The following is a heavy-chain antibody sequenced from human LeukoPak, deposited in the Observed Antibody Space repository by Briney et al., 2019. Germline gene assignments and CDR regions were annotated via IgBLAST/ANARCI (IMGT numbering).Heavy chain of an antibody. CDR3: ASYEYSSSWVNYFDY. Sequence: SETLSLTCAVSGYSISSGYYWGWIRQPPGKGLEWIGSIYHSGSTYYNPSLTSRVTISVDTSKNQFSLKLSSVTAADTAVYYCASYEYSSSWVNYFDYWGQGTLVTVSS. V-gene: IGHV4-38-2*01. J-gene: IGHJ4*02. CDR2: IYHSGST. CDR1: GYSISSGYY. D-gene: IGHD6-6*01.